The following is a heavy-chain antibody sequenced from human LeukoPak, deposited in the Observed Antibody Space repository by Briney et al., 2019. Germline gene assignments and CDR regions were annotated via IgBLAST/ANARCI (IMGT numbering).Heavy chain of an antibody. CDR1: GGSISSYS. D-gene: IGHD3-22*01. CDR2: IYHSGST. J-gene: IGHJ3*02. V-gene: IGHV4-30-2*01. CDR3: ARGITMIQNAFDI. Sequence: SETLSLTCTVSGGSISSYSWSWIRQPPGKGLEWIGYIYHSGSTYYNPSLKSRVTISVDRSKNQFSLKLSSVTAADTAVYYCARGITMIQNAFDIWGQGTMVTVSS.